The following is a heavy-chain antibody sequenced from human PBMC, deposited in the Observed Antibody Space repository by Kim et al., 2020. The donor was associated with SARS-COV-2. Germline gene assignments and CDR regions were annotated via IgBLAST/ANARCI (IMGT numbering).Heavy chain of an antibody. CDR1: GGSFSGYY. Sequence: SETLSLTCAVYGGSFSGYYWSWIRQPPGKGLEWIGEINHSGSTNYNPSLKSRVTISVDTSKNQFSLKLSSVTAADTAVYYCARGKLELRYYYYYGMDVWGQGTTVTVSS. J-gene: IGHJ6*02. CDR2: INHSGST. CDR3: ARGKLELRYYYYYGMDV. V-gene: IGHV4-34*01. D-gene: IGHD1-7*01.